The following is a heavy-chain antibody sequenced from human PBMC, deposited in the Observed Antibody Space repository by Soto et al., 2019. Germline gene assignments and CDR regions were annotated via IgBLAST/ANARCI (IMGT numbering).Heavy chain of an antibody. CDR2: ITGSGGNT. V-gene: IGHV3-23*01. D-gene: IGHD3-3*01. J-gene: IGHJ5*02. CDR3: GKSQLIHSISWFDP. Sequence: ESGGGLVQPGGSLRLSCAASGFTFSSYAMSWVRQTPGKGLEWVSAITGSGGNTYYADSVKGRFTISRDNSKNTLYLQMNSLRAEDTAVYYCGKSQLIHSISWFDPWGQGTLVTVSS. CDR1: GFTFSSYA.